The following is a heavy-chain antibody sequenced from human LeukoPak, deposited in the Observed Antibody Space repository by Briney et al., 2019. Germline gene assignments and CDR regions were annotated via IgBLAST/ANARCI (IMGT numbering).Heavy chain of an antibody. CDR2: ISGSGDNT. Sequence: GGSLRLSCVASGFTFSGFAMSWVRRTPGKGLDWVSGISGSGDNTLYADSVKGRFTISRDNSKNTLYLEMNSLRAEDTAIYYCAKMKGHPLPKYYMDVWGQGTTVTVSS. V-gene: IGHV3-23*01. CDR1: GFTFSGFA. J-gene: IGHJ6*01. CDR3: AKMKGHPLPKYYMDV. D-gene: IGHD1-26*01.